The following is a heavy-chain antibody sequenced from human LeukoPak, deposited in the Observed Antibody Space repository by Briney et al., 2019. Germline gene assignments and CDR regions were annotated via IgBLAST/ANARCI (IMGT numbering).Heavy chain of an antibody. CDR2: VYYSGTT. V-gene: IGHV4-59*01. Sequence: SETLSLTCTVSGGSISTYYWTWIRQPTGKGLEWIGYVYYSGTTNYNPSLESRVTISIDTSKNQFSLKLNSVTAADTAVYYCARDYDSSGYYWSWGQGTLVTVSS. J-gene: IGHJ4*02. CDR1: GGSISTYY. D-gene: IGHD3-22*01. CDR3: ARDYDSSGYYWS.